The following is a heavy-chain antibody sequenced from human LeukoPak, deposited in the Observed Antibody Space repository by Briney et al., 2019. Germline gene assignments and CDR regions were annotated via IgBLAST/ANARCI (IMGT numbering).Heavy chain of an antibody. Sequence: SETLSLTCNVSGGSISSRSYYWSWLRQPPGKGLEWIVTIYHSGSTYYNASLKSRVTISVDTSKSHFSLKLSSVTAADTAMYYCARYTGVNGYYFDYWGQGTLVTVSS. CDR2: IYHSGST. V-gene: IGHV4-39*02. J-gene: IGHJ4*02. CDR1: GGSISSRSYY. D-gene: IGHD2-8*01. CDR3: ARYTGVNGYYFDY.